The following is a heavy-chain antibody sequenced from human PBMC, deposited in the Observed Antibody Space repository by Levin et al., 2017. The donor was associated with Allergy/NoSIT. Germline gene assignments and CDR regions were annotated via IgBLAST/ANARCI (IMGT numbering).Heavy chain of an antibody. CDR3: ARAGYCSGGSCYYYGMDV. CDR1: GGTFSSYA. CDR2: IIPIFGTA. J-gene: IGHJ6*02. Sequence: ASVKVSCKASGGTFSSYAISWVRQAPGQGLEWMGGIIPIFGTANYAQKFQGRVTITADKSTSTAYMELSSLRSEDTAVYYCARAGYCSGGSCYYYGMDVWGQGTTVTVSS. D-gene: IGHD2-15*01. V-gene: IGHV1-69*06.